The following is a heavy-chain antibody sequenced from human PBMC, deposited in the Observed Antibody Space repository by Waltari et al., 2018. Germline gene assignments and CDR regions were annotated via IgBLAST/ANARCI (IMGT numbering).Heavy chain of an antibody. CDR2: IIPIFGTA. J-gene: IGHJ4*02. CDR3: ARVGPYYDSSGSYYFDY. D-gene: IGHD3-22*01. CDR1: GGTFSSYA. Sequence: QVQLVQSGAEVNKPGSSVKVSCKASGGTFSSYAISWVRQAPGQGLEWMGGIIPIFGTANYAQKFQGRVTITADESTSTAYMELSSLRSEDTAVYYCARVGPYYDSSGSYYFDYWGQGTLVTVSS. V-gene: IGHV1-69*13.